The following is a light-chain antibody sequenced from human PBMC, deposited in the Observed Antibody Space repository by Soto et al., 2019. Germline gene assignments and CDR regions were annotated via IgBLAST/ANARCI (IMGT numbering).Light chain of an antibody. J-gene: IGLJ2*01. CDR1: SSDVGGYNH. Sequence: QSALTQPASVSGSPGQSITISCTGTSSDVGGYNHVSWYQQPPGKAPKLMIYDVTNRSSGVSNRFSGSKSGNTASLTISGLQAADEADYYCSSYTISNTLVVFGGGTQLTVL. CDR2: DVT. V-gene: IGLV2-14*03. CDR3: SSYTISNTLVV.